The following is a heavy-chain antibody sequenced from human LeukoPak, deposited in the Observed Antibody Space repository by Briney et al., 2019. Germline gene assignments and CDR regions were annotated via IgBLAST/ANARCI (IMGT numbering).Heavy chain of an antibody. V-gene: IGHV4-34*01. J-gene: IGHJ6*02. CDR1: GGSFSGYY. CDR2: INHSGST. D-gene: IGHD2-2*01. Sequence: PSETLSLACAVYGGSFSGYYWSRIRQPPGKGLEWIGEINHSGSTNYNPSLKSRVTISVDTSKNQFSLKLSSVTAADTAVYYCARGRRGIVVVPAAPMGHYYYYGMDVWGQGTTVTVSS. CDR3: ARGRRGIVVVPAAPMGHYYYYGMDV.